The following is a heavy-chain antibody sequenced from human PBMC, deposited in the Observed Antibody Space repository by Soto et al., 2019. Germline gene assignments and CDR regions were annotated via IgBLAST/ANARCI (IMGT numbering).Heavy chain of an antibody. D-gene: IGHD3-22*01. CDR3: ARGSVDTVDSSGLYEY. Sequence: SETLSLTCAVYGGSFSAYYWSWIRQPPGKGLEWIGEINHSGGTSYNPSLKSRVTISVDTSKSQFSLKLTSVTAADRAVYYCARGSVDTVDSSGLYEYWGQGTRVTVSS. CDR1: GGSFSAYY. CDR2: INHSGGT. J-gene: IGHJ4*02. V-gene: IGHV4-34*01.